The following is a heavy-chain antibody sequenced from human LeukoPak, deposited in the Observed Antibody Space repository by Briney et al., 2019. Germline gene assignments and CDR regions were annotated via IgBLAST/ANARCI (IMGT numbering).Heavy chain of an antibody. CDR3: ARPLRPRGYSSGWYFQH. CDR2: IYPGDSDT. Sequence: GESLSLSCTRSRYSFTSYCIGCVRHMPEESLEWLVVIYPGDSDTRYSPSFQGQVTISADKSISTAYLQWSSLKASDTAMYYCARPLRPRGYSSGWYFQHWGQGTLVTVSS. V-gene: IGHV5-51*01. J-gene: IGHJ1*01. D-gene: IGHD6-19*01. CDR1: RYSFTSYC.